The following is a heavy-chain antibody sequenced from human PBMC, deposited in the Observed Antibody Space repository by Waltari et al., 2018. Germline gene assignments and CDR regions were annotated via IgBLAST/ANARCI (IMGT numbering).Heavy chain of an antibody. CDR2: ISYDGSNK. CDR3: ARALRWKDWYFDL. V-gene: IGHV3-30-3*01. CDR1: GFTFSSYA. Sequence: QVQLVESGGGVVQPGRSLRLSCAASGFTFSSYAMHWVRQAPGKGLELVAVISYDGSNKYSADSVKGRFTISRDNSKNTLYLQMNSLRAEDTAVYYCARALRWKDWYFDLWGRGTLVTVSS. D-gene: IGHD4-17*01. J-gene: IGHJ2*01.